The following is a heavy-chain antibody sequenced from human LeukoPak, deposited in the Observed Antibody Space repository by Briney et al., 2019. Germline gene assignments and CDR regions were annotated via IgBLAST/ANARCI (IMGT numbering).Heavy chain of an antibody. Sequence: GASVKVSCKASGYTFTSYYMHWVRQAPGQGPEWMGIMNPSGGSTTYAQKFQSRVTMTRDTSTSTLYMELSSLRSEDTAVYYCASDRVYDYIWGSYRYKGGFFDHWGQGTLVTVSS. J-gene: IGHJ4*02. CDR1: GYTFTSYY. D-gene: IGHD3-16*02. CDR2: MNPSGGST. V-gene: IGHV1-46*01. CDR3: ASDRVYDYIWGSYRYKGGFFDH.